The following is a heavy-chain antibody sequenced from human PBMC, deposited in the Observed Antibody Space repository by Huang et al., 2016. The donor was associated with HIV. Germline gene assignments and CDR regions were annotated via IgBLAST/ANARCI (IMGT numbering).Heavy chain of an antibody. V-gene: IGHV3-7*01. J-gene: IGHJ5*02. CDR3: ASQPGP. CDR1: GFTFSNYW. Sequence: EVQLVESGGGLVQPGGSLRLSCAASGFTFSNYWMRWVRQAPGKGLEWGAKKKQDGSETYYEDSVKGRCTISRDNAKNSLYLQMNSLRAEDTAVYYCASQPGPWGQGTLVTVSS. CDR2: KKQDGSET.